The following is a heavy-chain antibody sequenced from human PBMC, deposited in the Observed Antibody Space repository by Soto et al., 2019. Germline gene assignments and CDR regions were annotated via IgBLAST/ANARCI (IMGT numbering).Heavy chain of an antibody. V-gene: IGHV5-10-1*01. Sequence: GESLKISCKGSGYSFTSYWISWVRQMPGKGLEWMGRIDPSDSCTNYSPSFQGHATISADKSISTAYLQWSSLKASDTAMYYCARHMYYYGSGSYTPFDPWGQGTLVTVSS. CDR3: ARHMYYYGSGSYTPFDP. CDR1: GYSFTSYW. D-gene: IGHD3-10*01. J-gene: IGHJ5*02. CDR2: IDPSDSCT.